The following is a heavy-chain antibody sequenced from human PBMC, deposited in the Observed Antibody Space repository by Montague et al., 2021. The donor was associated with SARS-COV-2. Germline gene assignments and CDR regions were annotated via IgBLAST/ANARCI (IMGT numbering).Heavy chain of an antibody. V-gene: IGHV4-39*01. D-gene: IGHD5-24*01. Sequence: SETRSLTCTVSGGSLGTSGYYWGWIRQPPGKGLEWIGSMYYSGSTHYNPSLKSRVTVSVDTSNNQFFLKLSSVTAADTAVYYCAGGLDGYNWGYWGQGTLVTVSS. J-gene: IGHJ4*02. CDR2: MYYSGST. CDR3: AGGLDGYNWGY. CDR1: GGSLGTSGYY.